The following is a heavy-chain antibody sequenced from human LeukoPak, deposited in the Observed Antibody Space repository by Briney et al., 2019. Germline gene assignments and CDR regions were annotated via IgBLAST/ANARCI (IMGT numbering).Heavy chain of an antibody. D-gene: IGHD2-15*01. CDR1: GYSIGSGYY. J-gene: IGHJ6*02. V-gene: IGHV4-38-2*02. Sequence: SETLSLTCTVSGYSIGSGYYWGWIRQPPGKGLEWIGSIYHSGSTYYNPSLKSRVTISVDTSKNQFSLKLSSVTAADTAVYYCARDIVVVNYYYGMDVWGQGTTVTVSS. CDR2: IYHSGST. CDR3: ARDIVVVNYYYGMDV.